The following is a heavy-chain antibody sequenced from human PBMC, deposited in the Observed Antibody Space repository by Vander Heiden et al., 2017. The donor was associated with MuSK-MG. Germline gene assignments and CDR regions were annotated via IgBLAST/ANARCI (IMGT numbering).Heavy chain of an antibody. Sequence: PGKGLEWVSAISGSGGSTYYADSVKGRFTISRDNSKNTLYLQMNSLRAEDTAVYYCARQVVAATYIDYWGQGTLVTVPS. D-gene: IGHD2-15*01. V-gene: IGHV3-23*01. CDR2: ISGSGGST. CDR3: ARQVVAATYIDY. J-gene: IGHJ4*02.